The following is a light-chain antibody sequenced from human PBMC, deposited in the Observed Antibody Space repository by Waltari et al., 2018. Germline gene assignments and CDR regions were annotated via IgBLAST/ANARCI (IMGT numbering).Light chain of an antibody. CDR2: DVS. V-gene: IGLV2-11*01. J-gene: IGLJ3*02. CDR1: GSDVADSNF. Sequence: QSALTQHRSVSGSPGQSVTISCTGTGSDVADSNFVSWYQQHPGEAPKLVIYDVSERPSGVPDRFSGSKSGNSASLSVSGLQAEDEAVYYCCSYTGTWVFGGGTKLTVL. CDR3: CSYTGTWV.